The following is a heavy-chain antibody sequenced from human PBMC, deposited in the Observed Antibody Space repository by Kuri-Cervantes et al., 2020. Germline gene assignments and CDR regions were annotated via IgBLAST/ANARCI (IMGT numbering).Heavy chain of an antibody. V-gene: IGHV4-39*01. D-gene: IGHD5-12*01. CDR2: IFYSGST. CDR1: GASISSSSYY. Sequence: GSLRLSCTVSGASISSSSYYWGWVRQPPGKGLEWIGSIFYSGSTYYNPSLKSRVTISVDTSKNQFSLKLASVTAPDTAVYYCARLGYGDLFNSDYWGQGTLVTVSS. J-gene: IGHJ4*02. CDR3: ARLGYGDLFNSDY.